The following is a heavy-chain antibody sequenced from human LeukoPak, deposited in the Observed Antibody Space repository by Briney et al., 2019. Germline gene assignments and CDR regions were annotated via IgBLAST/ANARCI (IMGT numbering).Heavy chain of an antibody. CDR1: GASISSYY. Sequence: ASETLSLTCTVSGASISSYYWSWIRQPPGKGLEYIGYIYYSGSTNYNPSLKSRVPMSVDTSKNQFSLKLSYVTAADTAVYYCARDGLGWGLPFDYWGQGTLVTVSP. D-gene: IGHD2-21*01. V-gene: IGHV4-59*01. CDR2: IYYSGST. CDR3: ARDGLGWGLPFDY. J-gene: IGHJ4*02.